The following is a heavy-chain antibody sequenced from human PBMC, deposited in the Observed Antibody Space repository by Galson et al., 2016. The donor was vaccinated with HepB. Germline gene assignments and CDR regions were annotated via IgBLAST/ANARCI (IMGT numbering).Heavy chain of an antibody. J-gene: IGHJ6*04. CDR2: IWYDGSKK. Sequence: SLRLSCAASGFTFSSYGMYWVRQSPGKGLEWVAVIWYDGSKKYYADSVKGRFTISRDNSKNTLYLQMNSLRAEDTALYYCARESDSSAWYVMDVWGKGTTVTVSS. D-gene: IGHD6-19*01. V-gene: IGHV3-33*01. CDR3: ARESDSSAWYVMDV. CDR1: GFTFSSYG.